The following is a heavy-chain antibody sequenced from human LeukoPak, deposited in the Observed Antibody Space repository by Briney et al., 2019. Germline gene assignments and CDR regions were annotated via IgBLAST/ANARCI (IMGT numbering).Heavy chain of an antibody. CDR3: ARDKRLTHAFDI. Sequence: SETLSLTCTVSGGSISSYYWSWIRQPPGKGLEWIGYFYYSGSTNYNPSLKSRVTISVGTSKNQFSLKLSSVTAADTAVYYCARDKRLTHAFDIWGQGTMVTVSS. CDR2: FYYSGST. V-gene: IGHV4-59*12. J-gene: IGHJ3*02. CDR1: GGSISSYY. D-gene: IGHD1-1*01.